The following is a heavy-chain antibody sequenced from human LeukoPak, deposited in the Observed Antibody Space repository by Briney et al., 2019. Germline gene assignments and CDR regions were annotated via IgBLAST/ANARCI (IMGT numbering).Heavy chain of an antibody. Sequence: PGGSLRLSCAASGFTVSTNYMSWVRQAPGKGLEWVSVINSGGGTNYTDSVKGRFTISRDNTKNTLYLQMNSLRAEDTAVYYCARGLNYGSGSTLEGFWGQGTLVTVYS. CDR3: ARGLNYGSGSTLEGF. V-gene: IGHV3-53*01. CDR1: GFTVSTNY. J-gene: IGHJ4*02. D-gene: IGHD3-10*01. CDR2: INSGGGT.